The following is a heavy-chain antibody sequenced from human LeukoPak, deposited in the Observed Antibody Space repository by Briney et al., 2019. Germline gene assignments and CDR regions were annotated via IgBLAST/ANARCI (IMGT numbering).Heavy chain of an antibody. CDR1: GGSISSYY. V-gene: IGHV4-59*12. CDR2: TYYSGST. CDR3: ARDERFGANNWFDP. Sequence: SETLSLTCTVSGGSISSYYWSWIRQPPGKGLEWIGYTYYSGSTNYNPSLKSRVTISVDTSKNQLSLKLSSVTAADTAVYYCARDERFGANNWFDPWGQGTLVTVSS. D-gene: IGHD3-10*01. J-gene: IGHJ5*02.